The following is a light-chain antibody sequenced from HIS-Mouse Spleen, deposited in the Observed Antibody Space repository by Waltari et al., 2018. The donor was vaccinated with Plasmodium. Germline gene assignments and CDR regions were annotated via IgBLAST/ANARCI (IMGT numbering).Light chain of an antibody. V-gene: IGKV1-39*01. J-gene: IGKJ4*01. Sequence: DIQMTQPPSSLSASVGDRVPITCRASQSISSYLNWYQQKPGKAPKLLIYAASSLQSGVPSRFSGSGSGTDFTLTISSLQPEDFATYYCQQSYSTPQLTFGGGTKVEIK. CDR1: QSISSY. CDR2: AAS. CDR3: QQSYSTPQLT.